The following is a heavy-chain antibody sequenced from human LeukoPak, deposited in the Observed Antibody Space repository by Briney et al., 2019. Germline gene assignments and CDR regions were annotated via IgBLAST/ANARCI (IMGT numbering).Heavy chain of an antibody. J-gene: IGHJ5*02. CDR2: IPYDGSNK. CDR1: GFTFSSYG. Sequence: GGSLRLSCAASGFTFSSYGMHWVRQAPGKGLEWVAFIPYDGSNKYYGDSVKGRFTISSDNSKNTLYLRMNSLRAEDTAVYYCARARRSGGITLLRGVKDRGWFDPWGQGTLVTVSS. V-gene: IGHV3-30*02. CDR3: ARARRSGGITLLRGVKDRGWFDP. D-gene: IGHD3-10*01.